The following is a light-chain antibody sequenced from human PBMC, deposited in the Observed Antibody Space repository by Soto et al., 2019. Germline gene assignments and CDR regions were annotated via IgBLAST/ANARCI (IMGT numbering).Light chain of an antibody. CDR3: QQYDTSFT. CDR2: GAS. J-gene: IGKJ2*01. V-gene: IGKV3-20*01. Sequence: EIVLTQSPGTLSLSPGERATLSCRASQSVSSSYLAWYQQKPGQAPRLLIYGASSRATGIPERFSGSGSGTDFTLTISRLEPEDFAVYYCQQYDTSFTFGQGTRLEIK. CDR1: QSVSSSY.